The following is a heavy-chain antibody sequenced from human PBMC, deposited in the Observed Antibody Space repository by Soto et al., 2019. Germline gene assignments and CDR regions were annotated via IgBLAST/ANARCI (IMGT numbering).Heavy chain of an antibody. V-gene: IGHV1-8*01. Sequence: ASVKVSCKASGYTFTIYDINWVRQATGQGLEWMGWMNPNSGNTGYAQKFQGRVTMTRNTSISTAYMELSSLRSEDTAVYYCARLNGSGSYYLGYYGMDVWGQGTTVTVSS. D-gene: IGHD3-10*01. CDR2: MNPNSGNT. CDR1: GYTFTIYD. J-gene: IGHJ6*02. CDR3: ARLNGSGSYYLGYYGMDV.